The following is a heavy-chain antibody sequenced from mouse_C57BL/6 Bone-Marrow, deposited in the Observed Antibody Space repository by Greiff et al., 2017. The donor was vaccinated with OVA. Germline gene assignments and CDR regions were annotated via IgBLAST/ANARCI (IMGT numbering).Heavy chain of an antibody. CDR3: ARVTYGSAYFDY. CDR2: IYPGDGDT. V-gene: IGHV1-82*01. Sequence: QVQLKESGPELVKPGASVKISCKASGYAFSSSWMNWVKQRPGKGLEWIGRIYPGDGDTNYNGKFKGKATLTADKSSSTAYMQLSSLTSEDSAVYFCARVTYGSAYFDYWGQGTTLTVSS. J-gene: IGHJ2*01. CDR1: GYAFSSSW. D-gene: IGHD1-1*01.